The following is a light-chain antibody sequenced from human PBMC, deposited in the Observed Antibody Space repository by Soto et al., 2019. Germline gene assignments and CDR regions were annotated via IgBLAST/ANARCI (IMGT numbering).Light chain of an antibody. CDR2: GTN. CDR3: AAWDDSRKDLL. V-gene: IGLV1-47*02. Sequence: QPVLTQPPSASGTPGQRVTISCSGGRSNIGGYNYVYWFQQYPGTAPKVLVFGTNLRPSGVPDRFSASKSGTSGSLTISGLRFEDDDDYYYAAWDDSRKDLLFGGGTQLTVL. J-gene: IGLJ2*01. CDR1: RSNIGGYNY.